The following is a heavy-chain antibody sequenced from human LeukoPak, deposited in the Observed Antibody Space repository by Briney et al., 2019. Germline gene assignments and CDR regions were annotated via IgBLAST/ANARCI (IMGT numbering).Heavy chain of an antibody. J-gene: IGHJ4*02. CDR3: ARVSHADGTEY. V-gene: IGHV4-59*01. D-gene: IGHD6-13*01. CDR1: GGSISSYY. Sequence: SETLSLTCTVSGGSISSYYWSWIRQPPGKGLEWIGYIYYSGSTNYNPSLKSRVTISVDTSKNQFSLKLSSVTAADTAVYYCARVSHADGTEYWGQGTLVTVSS. CDR2: IYYSGST.